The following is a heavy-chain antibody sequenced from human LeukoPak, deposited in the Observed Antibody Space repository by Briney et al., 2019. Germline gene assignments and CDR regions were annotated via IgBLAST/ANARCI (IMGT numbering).Heavy chain of an antibody. J-gene: IGHJ4*02. CDR2: IKSRTEGETR. V-gene: IGHV3-15*01. Sequence: GGSLRLSCVASGFIFSNAWMSWVRQAPGKGLEWVGRIKSRTEGETRDHAAPVKGRFTISRDDSKNTLYLQMNSLKTEDTAVYYCATSLQDPLGFLEGLSPYFYFDHWGQGTMVTVSS. D-gene: IGHD3-3*01. CDR1: GFIFSNAW. CDR3: ATSLQDPLGFLEGLSPYFYFDH.